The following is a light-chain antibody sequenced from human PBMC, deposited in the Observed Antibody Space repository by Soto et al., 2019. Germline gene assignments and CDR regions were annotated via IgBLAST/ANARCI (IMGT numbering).Light chain of an antibody. CDR2: DVS. CDR3: SAYTTSIALYV. V-gene: IGLV2-14*01. J-gene: IGLJ1*01. Sequence: QSALTQPASVSGSPGQSITISCAGTRSDNGASNSVSWYQHLPGRSPTLIIYDVSNRPSGVSNRFSGSKSGSTASLTISGLQAEDEADYYCSAYTTSIALYVFGAGTKVTVL. CDR1: RSDNGASNS.